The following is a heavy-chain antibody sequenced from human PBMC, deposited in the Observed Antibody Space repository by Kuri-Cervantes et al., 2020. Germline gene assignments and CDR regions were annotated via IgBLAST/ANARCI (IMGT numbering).Heavy chain of an antibody. CDR2: RWYDGSNK. V-gene: IGHV3-33*01. J-gene: IGHJ6*02. CDR3: ARNPYSYALYYYYYGMDV. D-gene: IGHD5-18*01. Sequence: GGSLRLSCAASGFTFSSYGMHWVRQAPGKGLEWVAVRWYDGSNKYYADSVKGRFTISRDNSKNTLYLQMNSLRAEDTAVYYCARNPYSYALYYYYYGMDVWGQGTTVTVSS. CDR1: GFTFSSYG.